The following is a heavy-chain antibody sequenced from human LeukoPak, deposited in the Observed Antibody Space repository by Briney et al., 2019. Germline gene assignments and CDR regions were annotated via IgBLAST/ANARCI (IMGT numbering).Heavy chain of an antibody. CDR1: GYALSRYD. J-gene: IGHJ4*02. V-gene: IGHV1-46*01. D-gene: IGHD3-22*01. CDR2: INPSGGGT. Sequence: ASVTVSCNVSGYALSRYDIHWVRQAPGQGLGWMGIINPSGGGTSNAQKFQGRVTMTRDTSTSTVYMEVSSLTSEDTAVYYCERASGYYAPLDYWGQGTLVTVSS. CDR3: ERASGYYAPLDY.